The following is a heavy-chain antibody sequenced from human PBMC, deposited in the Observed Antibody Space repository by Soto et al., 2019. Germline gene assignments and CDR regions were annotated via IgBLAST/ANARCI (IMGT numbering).Heavy chain of an antibody. D-gene: IGHD3-3*01. J-gene: IGHJ4*02. CDR3: ANDRKSGSGYYWDY. CDR2: ISGRGGST. CDR1: GFTFSSYA. Sequence: EVQVLESGGGLVQPGGSLRLSCAVSGFTFSSYAMSWVRQAPGTGLEWVSGISGRGGSTYSADSVKGRFTISRDNSRNTLFLQMNSMRPEATAVYYCANDRKSGSGYYWDYWGQGTIVTVSS. V-gene: IGHV3-23*01.